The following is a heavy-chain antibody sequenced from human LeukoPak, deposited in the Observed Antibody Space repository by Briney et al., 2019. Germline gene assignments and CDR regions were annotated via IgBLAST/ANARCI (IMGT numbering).Heavy chain of an antibody. Sequence: GGSLRLSCAASGFTFSDYSMNWVRQAPGKGLEWVSSISSSSNIYYADSVKGRFTISRDNARNSLYLQMNSLRAEDTAVYYCARDRIVVVPAASGVDYWGQGTLVTVSS. CDR3: ARDRIVVVPAASGVDY. D-gene: IGHD2-2*01. CDR2: ISSSSNI. CDR1: GFTFSDYS. V-gene: IGHV3-69-1*01. J-gene: IGHJ4*02.